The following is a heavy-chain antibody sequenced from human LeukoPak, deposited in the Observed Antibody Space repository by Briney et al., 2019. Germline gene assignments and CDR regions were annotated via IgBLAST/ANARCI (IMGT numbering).Heavy chain of an antibody. CDR2: INHSGST. D-gene: IGHD2-2*01. CDR3: ARDAPGQSYFDY. J-gene: IGHJ4*02. Sequence: SETLSLTCAVYGGSFSGYYWSWIRQPPGKGLEWIGEINHSGSTNYNPSLKSRVTISVDTSKNQFSLKLSSVTAADTAVYYCARDAPGQSYFDYWGQGTLVTVSS. V-gene: IGHV4-34*01. CDR1: GGSFSGYY.